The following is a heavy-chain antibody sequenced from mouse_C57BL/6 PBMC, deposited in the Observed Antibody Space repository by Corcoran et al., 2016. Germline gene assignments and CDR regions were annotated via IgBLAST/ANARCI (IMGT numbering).Heavy chain of an antibody. J-gene: IGHJ3*01. Sequence: EVQLQQSGPELVKPGASVKIPCKASGYTFADYNMDWVKQSHGKSLEWIGDINPNNGGTIYNQKFKGKATLTVDKSSSTAYMELRSLTSEDTAVYYCARGPFYYGSSPWFAYWGQGTLVTVSA. CDR2: INPNNGGT. V-gene: IGHV1-18*01. CDR3: ARGPFYYGSSPWFAY. D-gene: IGHD1-1*01. CDR1: GYTFADYN.